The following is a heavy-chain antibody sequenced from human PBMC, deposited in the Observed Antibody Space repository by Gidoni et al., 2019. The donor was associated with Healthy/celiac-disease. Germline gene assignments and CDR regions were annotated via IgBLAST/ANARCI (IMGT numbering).Heavy chain of an antibody. CDR2: ISSSSSYT. V-gene: IGHV3-11*05. CDR1: GFTFSDYY. CDR3: ARDLVLRYFDWPTGGAFDI. D-gene: IGHD3-9*01. J-gene: IGHJ3*02. Sequence: QVQLVESGGGLVKPGGSLRLSCAASGFTFSDYYMSWIRQAPGTGLEWVSYISSSSSYTNYADSVKGRFTISRDNAKNSLYLQMNSLRAEDTAVYYCARDLVLRYFDWPTGGAFDIWGQGTMVTVSS.